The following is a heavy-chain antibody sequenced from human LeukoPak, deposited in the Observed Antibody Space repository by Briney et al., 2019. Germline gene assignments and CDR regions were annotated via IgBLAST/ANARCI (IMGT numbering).Heavy chain of an antibody. J-gene: IGHJ5*02. Sequence: SETLSLTCTVSGGSISSYYWSWIRQPPGKGLEWIGYIYYSGSTNYNPSLKSRVTISVDTSKNQFSLKLSSVTAADTAVYYCARYPSHPESYWFDPWGQGTLVTVSS. V-gene: IGHV4-59*01. CDR2: IYYSGST. D-gene: IGHD1-26*01. CDR1: GGSISSYY. CDR3: ARYPSHPESYWFDP.